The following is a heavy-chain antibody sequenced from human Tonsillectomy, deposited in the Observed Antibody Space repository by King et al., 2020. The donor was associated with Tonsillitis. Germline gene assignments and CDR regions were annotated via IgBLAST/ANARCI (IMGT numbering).Heavy chain of an antibody. J-gene: IGHJ3*02. D-gene: IGHD3-3*01. CDR1: GFTFSNFW. Sequence: VQLVESGGGLVQPGGSLRLSCAGSGFTFSNFWLHWVRQAPGKGLVWVSRINSDGRSTAYVESVKGRFTISKDNAKNTVYLQMNSLRAEDTAVYYCARDFADPGGFDIWGQGTTVTVSS. CDR2: INSDGRST. CDR3: ARDFADPGGFDI. V-gene: IGHV3-74*01.